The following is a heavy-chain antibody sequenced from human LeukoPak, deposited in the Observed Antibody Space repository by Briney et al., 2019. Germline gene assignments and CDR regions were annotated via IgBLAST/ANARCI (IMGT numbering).Heavy chain of an antibody. Sequence: ASVKVSCKASGYIFTNYGITWVRQAPGQGLEWMGRISAYSGGTNYAQKFQGRVTMTRDTSISTAYMELSRLRSDDTAVYYCARERWELLGYYYYGMDVWGQGTTVTVSS. V-gene: IGHV1-2*06. CDR3: ARERWELLGYYYYGMDV. CDR1: GYIFTNYG. CDR2: ISAYSGGT. J-gene: IGHJ6*02. D-gene: IGHD1-26*01.